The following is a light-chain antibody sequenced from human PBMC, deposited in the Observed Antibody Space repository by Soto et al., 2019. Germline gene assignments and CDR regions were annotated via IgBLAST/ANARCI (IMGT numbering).Light chain of an antibody. Sequence: QSALTQPASVSGSPGQSITISFTGTSGDIGGYNYVSWYQQHPGKAPKLLISEVTNRPSGVSNRFSGSKSGNTASLTISGLLAEDEADYYCSSYTRNTSPVVFGGGTKLTVL. CDR2: EVT. CDR3: SSYTRNTSPVV. V-gene: IGLV2-14*01. CDR1: SGDIGGYNY. J-gene: IGLJ2*01.